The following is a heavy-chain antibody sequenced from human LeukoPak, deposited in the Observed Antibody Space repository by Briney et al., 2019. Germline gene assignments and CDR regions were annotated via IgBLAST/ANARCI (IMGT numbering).Heavy chain of an antibody. Sequence: SETLSLTCTVSGGSISSYYWSWIRQPPGKGLEGIGYIYYSGSTNYNPSLKSRVTISVDTSKNQFSLKLSSVTAADTAVYYCARRGYYGSGGYQPGWFDPWGQGTLVTVSS. D-gene: IGHD3-10*01. J-gene: IGHJ5*02. V-gene: IGHV4-59*08. CDR1: GGSISSYY. CDR3: ARRGYYGSGGYQPGWFDP. CDR2: IYYSGST.